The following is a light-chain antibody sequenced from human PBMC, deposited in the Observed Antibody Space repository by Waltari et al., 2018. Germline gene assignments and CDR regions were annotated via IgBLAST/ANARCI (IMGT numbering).Light chain of an antibody. Sequence: QTVVTQEPSLTVSPGGTVTPTCASRTGEVTSSHYPNWFQQKPAQAPRDLIYSTSNKPSWTPARFSGSLRGGRAALTLSGAEPEDEADYFCLLYFPGARVFGGGTKVTVL. CDR2: STS. J-gene: IGLJ3*02. CDR3: LLYFPGARV. CDR1: TGEVTSSHY. V-gene: IGLV7-43*01.